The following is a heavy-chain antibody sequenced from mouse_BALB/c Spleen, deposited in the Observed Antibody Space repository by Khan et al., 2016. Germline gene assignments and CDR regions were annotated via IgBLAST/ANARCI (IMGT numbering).Heavy chain of an antibody. CDR1: GFTFNTYA. J-gene: IGHJ2*01. CDR2: LRNKNNHYET. Sequence: EVQLVESGGGLVQPKGSLKLSCAATGFTFNTYAMNWVRQAPGKGLEWLVRLRNKNNHYETCYADAVKDRFTISRDDSQSMLYLQMNNWKTEDSAISYYVRQGISTDFDYWGQGTTLTVSS. D-gene: IGHD1-1*01. V-gene: IGHV10-1*02. CDR3: VRQGISTDFDY.